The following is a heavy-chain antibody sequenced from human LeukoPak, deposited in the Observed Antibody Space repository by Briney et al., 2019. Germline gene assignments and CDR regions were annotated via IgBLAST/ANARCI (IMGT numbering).Heavy chain of an antibody. CDR2: ISTSGSVK. V-gene: IGHV3-11*04. CDR3: AKVESWELLGDAFDI. CDR1: GFIFSDYY. D-gene: IGHD1-26*01. Sequence: GGSLRLSCAASGFIFSDYYMSWIRQAPGKGLEWVSYISTSGSVKYYADSMKGRFTISRDNAKNSLYLQMNSLRAEDTAVYYCAKVESWELLGDAFDIWGQGTMVTVSS. J-gene: IGHJ3*02.